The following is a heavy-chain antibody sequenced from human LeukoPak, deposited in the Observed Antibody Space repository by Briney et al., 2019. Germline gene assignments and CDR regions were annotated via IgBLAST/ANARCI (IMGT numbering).Heavy chain of an antibody. CDR3: AKDASGYSGSYYFDY. D-gene: IGHD1-26*01. Sequence: WVRQPPGKGLEWVSGISWNSGSRAYADSVKGRFTISRDNAENSLYLQMNSLRPEDTALYYCAKDASGYSGSYYFDYWGQGTLVTVSS. J-gene: IGHJ4*02. CDR2: ISWNSGSR. V-gene: IGHV3-9*01.